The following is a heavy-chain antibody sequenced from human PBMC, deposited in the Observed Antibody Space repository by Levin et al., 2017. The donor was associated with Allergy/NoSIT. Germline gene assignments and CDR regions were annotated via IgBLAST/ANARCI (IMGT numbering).Heavy chain of an antibody. Sequence: AASVKVSCKASGYTFTGYYMHWVRQAPGQGLEWMGWINPNSGGTNYAQKFQGRVTMTRDTSISTAYMELSRLRSDDTAVYYCARIPLLWFGEAKEDNFDYWGQGTLVTVSS. V-gene: IGHV1-2*02. CDR2: INPNSGGT. CDR1: GYTFTGYY. CDR3: ARIPLLWFGEAKEDNFDY. D-gene: IGHD3-10*01. J-gene: IGHJ4*02.